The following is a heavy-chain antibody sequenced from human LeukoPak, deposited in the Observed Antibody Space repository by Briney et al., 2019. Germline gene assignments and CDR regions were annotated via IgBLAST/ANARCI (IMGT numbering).Heavy chain of an antibody. CDR2: IYYSGSP. D-gene: IGHD1-1*01. Sequence: SETLSLTCTVSGGSISSSSYYWGWIRQPPGKGLEWIGSIYYSGSPYYNPSLKSRVTISVDTSKNQFSLKLSSVTAADTAVYYCARNWRGPWGQGTLVTVSS. CDR3: ARNWRGP. J-gene: IGHJ5*02. V-gene: IGHV4-39*01. CDR1: GGSISSSSYY.